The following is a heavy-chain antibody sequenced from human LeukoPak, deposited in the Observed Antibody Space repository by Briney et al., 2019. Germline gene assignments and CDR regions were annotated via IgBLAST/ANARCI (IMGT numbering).Heavy chain of an antibody. Sequence: PGGSLRLSCAASGFTFSSYSMNWVRQAPGKGLEWVSSISSSSSYIYYADSVKGRFTISRDNSENTLYLQMNSLRAEDTAVYYCAKGVTTRYWYFDLWGRGTLVTVSS. CDR2: ISSSSSYI. J-gene: IGHJ2*01. V-gene: IGHV3-21*04. D-gene: IGHD2-21*02. CDR1: GFTFSSYS. CDR3: AKGVTTRYWYFDL.